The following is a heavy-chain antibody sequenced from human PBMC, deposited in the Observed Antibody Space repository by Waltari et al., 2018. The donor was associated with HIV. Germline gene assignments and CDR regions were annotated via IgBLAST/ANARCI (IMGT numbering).Heavy chain of an antibody. V-gene: IGHV4-39*01. Sequence: QLQLQESGPGLVKPSETLSLTFTVPGGSISSSSYYWGWIRQPPGKGLELIGSIYYSGSTYYNPSLKSRVTISVDTSKNQFSLKLSSVTAADTAVYYCARSLWLFDYWGQGTLVTVSS. CDR2: IYYSGST. J-gene: IGHJ4*02. D-gene: IGHD6-19*01. CDR3: ARSLWLFDY. CDR1: GGSISSSSYY.